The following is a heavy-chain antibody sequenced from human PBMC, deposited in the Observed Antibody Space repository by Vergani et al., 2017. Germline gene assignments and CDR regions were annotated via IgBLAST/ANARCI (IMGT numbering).Heavy chain of an antibody. Sequence: QVQLQQWGVGLLKSSETLSLTCAVYGGSFSGKYWSWIRQYPGKGLEWIGEINYSGSTNYNPSLKSRVSISVDRSKIQFSLKLTSVTAADTAVYYCARGGPHHYVWGTYRSYYYYMDVWGQGTTVTVSS. CDR2: INYSGST. CDR1: GGSFSGKY. V-gene: IGHV4-34*01. J-gene: IGHJ6*02. D-gene: IGHD3-16*02. CDR3: ARGGPHHYVWGTYRSYYYYMDV.